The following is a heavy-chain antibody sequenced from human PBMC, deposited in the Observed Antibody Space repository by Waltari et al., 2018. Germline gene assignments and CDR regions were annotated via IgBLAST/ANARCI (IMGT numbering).Heavy chain of an antibody. CDR3: AKGQYQLLPFDY. D-gene: IGHD2-2*01. Sequence: QVQLVESGGGVVQPGGSLSSCCAASGFTFSSHGLPGFRQAQGKGLEWVAFIRYDGSNKYYADSVKCRFTISRDNSKNTLYLQMNSLRAEDTAVYYCAKGQYQLLPFDYWGQGTLVTVSS. CDR2: IRYDGSNK. CDR1: GFTFSSHG. V-gene: IGHV3-30*02. J-gene: IGHJ4*02.